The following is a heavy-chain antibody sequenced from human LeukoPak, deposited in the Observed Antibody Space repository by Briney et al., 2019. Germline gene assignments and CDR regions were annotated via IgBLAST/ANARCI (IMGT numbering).Heavy chain of an antibody. CDR1: GFTFSDYY. CDR3: ARDRRDGYSRLDY. D-gene: IGHD5-24*01. Sequence: PGGSLRLSCVVSGFTFSDYYMSWIRQAPGRGLEWVSYISSSGSTIYYADSVRGRITISRDNAKSSLYLQMNRLRAEDTAVYFCARDRRDGYSRLDYWGQGTLVTVSP. CDR2: ISSSGSTI. J-gene: IGHJ4*02. V-gene: IGHV3-11*01.